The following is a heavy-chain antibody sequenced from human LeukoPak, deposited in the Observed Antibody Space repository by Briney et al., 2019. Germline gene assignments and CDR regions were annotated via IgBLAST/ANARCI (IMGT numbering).Heavy chain of an antibody. V-gene: IGHV3-64*01. D-gene: IGHD4-17*01. J-gene: IGHJ6*03. CDR1: GFTFSSYA. Sequence: GGSLRLSCAASGFTFSSYAMHWVRQAPGKGLEYVSAISSNGGSTYYANSVKGRFTISRDNSKNTLYLQMGSLRAEDMAVYYCARDHGDSDYYYYYYMDVWGKGTTVTISS. CDR2: ISSNGGST. CDR3: ARDHGDSDYYYYYYMDV.